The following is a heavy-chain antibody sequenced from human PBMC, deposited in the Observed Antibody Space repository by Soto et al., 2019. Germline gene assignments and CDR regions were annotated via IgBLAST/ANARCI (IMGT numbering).Heavy chain of an antibody. CDR3: ARRLGGSPAPFDP. Sequence: GESLKISCKGSGYRFTNYWIDWVRQMPGKGLEWMGIIYPGDSDTRYSPYFQGQVTISADKSISTAYLQWSSLKASDTAMYYCARRLGGSPAPFDPWGQGTLVTVSS. V-gene: IGHV5-51*01. CDR2: IYPGDSDT. CDR1: GYRFTNYW. D-gene: IGHD1-26*01. J-gene: IGHJ5*02.